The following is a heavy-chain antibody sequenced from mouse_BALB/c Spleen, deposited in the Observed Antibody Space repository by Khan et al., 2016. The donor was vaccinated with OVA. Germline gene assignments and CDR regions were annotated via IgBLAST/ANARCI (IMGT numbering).Heavy chain of an antibody. J-gene: IGHJ4*01. Sequence: QVQLQQSGPGLVQPSQSLSITCTVSGLSLTSYGVHWVRQSPGKGLEWLGVIWSGGSTDYNAAFISRLSISKDNSKSQVFFKMNSLQANDTAIYYCARIFIGTTDYAIDYWGQGTSVTVSS. CDR1: GLSLTSYG. CDR2: IWSGGST. D-gene: IGHD2-14*01. CDR3: ARIFIGTTDYAIDY. V-gene: IGHV2-2*02.